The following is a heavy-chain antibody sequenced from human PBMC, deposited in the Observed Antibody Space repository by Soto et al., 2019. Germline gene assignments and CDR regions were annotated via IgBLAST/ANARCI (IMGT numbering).Heavy chain of an antibody. J-gene: IGHJ4*02. CDR2: IYPGDSDT. V-gene: IGHV5-51*01. CDR1: GYSFTNYW. D-gene: IGHD3-3*01. CDR3: AISDYNYAYSGI. Sequence: GESLKISCKGSGYSFTNYWIGWVRQMPGKGLEWMGIIYPGDSDTRYSPSFQGQVIISVDQSISTAYLQWSSLQASDTAMYYCAISDYNYAYSGIWGQGTLVAVSS.